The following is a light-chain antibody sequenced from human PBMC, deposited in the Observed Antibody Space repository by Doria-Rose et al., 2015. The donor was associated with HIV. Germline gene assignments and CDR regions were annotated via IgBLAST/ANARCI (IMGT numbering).Light chain of an antibody. CDR1: QSISNY. V-gene: IGKV1-39*01. CDR3: QQSYRTPVYT. Sequence: TQSPSSLSASIRDRVTITCRARQSISNYLNWYQQKPGKAPKLLIYAASSLQSGVPSMLSGSGSGTDFTLIISSLQPEDFATYYCQQSYRTPVYTFGQGTKLEIK. CDR2: AAS. J-gene: IGKJ2*01.